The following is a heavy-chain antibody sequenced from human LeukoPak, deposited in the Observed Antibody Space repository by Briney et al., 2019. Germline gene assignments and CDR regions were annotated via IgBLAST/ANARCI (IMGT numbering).Heavy chain of an antibody. J-gene: IGHJ4*02. CDR1: GGPVSSASHY. V-gene: IGHV4-61*01. D-gene: IGHD2-15*01. Sequence: SETLSLTCTVSGGPVSSASHYWSCIRQPPGKGLERIGFGFYSGSTYYNPSLKSRVSISVDTSKNQFSLKLSSVTAADTAIYYCASDRGYCGSDSCYHFDYWGQGTLVTVSS. CDR2: GFYSGST. CDR3: ASDRGYCGSDSCYHFDY.